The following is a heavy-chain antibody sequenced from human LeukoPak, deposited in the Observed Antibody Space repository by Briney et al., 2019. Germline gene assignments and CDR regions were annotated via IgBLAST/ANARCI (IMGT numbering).Heavy chain of an antibody. Sequence: GGSLRLSCAASGFTFTSSAISSVRQAPGHRLEWVSSISANGGDTYYADSVKGRFTISRENSKTTLYLQMNSLRAEDTAVYYWARDNNPGIAGGGTDYWGQGTLVTVSS. CDR3: ARDNNPGIAGGGTDY. D-gene: IGHD6-19*01. J-gene: IGHJ4*02. CDR1: GFTFTSSA. CDR2: ISANGGDT. V-gene: IGHV3-23*01.